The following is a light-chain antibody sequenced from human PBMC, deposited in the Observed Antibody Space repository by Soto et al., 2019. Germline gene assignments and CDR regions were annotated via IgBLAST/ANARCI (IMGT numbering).Light chain of an antibody. V-gene: IGKV3-11*01. J-gene: IGKJ5*01. CDR3: QQRSTSIT. CDR2: DAS. Sequence: IVLTQSPATLSLWPGETAILSCRASQTVSSYLSWYQHKPGQAPRLLIYDASKRAPGIPARFSGSGSGTDFTLTISSLEREDFAVYYCQQRSTSITFGQGTRLEIE. CDR1: QTVSSY.